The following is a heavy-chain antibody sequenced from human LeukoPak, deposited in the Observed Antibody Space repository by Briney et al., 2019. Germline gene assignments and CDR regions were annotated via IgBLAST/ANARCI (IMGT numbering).Heavy chain of an antibody. Sequence: GGSLRLSCAASGFTFSNYWMHWVRQAPGKGLVWVSRINSDGINTSYADSVKGRFTISRDNAKNSLYLQMNSLRAEDTAVYYCAGLGPRPADYGDAGAFDIWGQGTMVTVSS. CDR1: GFTFSNYW. V-gene: IGHV3-74*01. D-gene: IGHD4-17*01. CDR3: AGLGPRPADYGDAGAFDI. J-gene: IGHJ3*02. CDR2: INSDGINT.